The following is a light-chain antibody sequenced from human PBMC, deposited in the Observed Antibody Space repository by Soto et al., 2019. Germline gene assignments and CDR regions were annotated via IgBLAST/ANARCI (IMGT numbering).Light chain of an antibody. CDR1: SSDVGAYDY. CDR2: DVN. CDR3: LSFAGSYEV. Sequence: QSVLTQPRSVSESPGQSVTISCTGTSSDVGAYDYVSWYQQHPGKVPKLMIYDVNKRPSGVPHRFSGSKSGKTAFLTISGLQAEDEADYYCLSFAGSYEVFGGGTKVTGL. J-gene: IGLJ2*01. V-gene: IGLV2-11*01.